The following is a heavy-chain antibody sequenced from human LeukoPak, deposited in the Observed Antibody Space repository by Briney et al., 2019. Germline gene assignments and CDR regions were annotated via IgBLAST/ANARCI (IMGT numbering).Heavy chain of an antibody. Sequence: GGSLRLSCAASGFTFSSYWMTWVRQAPGKGLEWLATIKPDGSEKYYVDSVKGRSTISRDNAKNSVSLQMNSLRVEDTAVYYCARDLDYWGQGTLVTVSS. CDR1: GFTFSSYW. CDR3: ARDLDY. CDR2: IKPDGSEK. J-gene: IGHJ4*02. V-gene: IGHV3-7*04.